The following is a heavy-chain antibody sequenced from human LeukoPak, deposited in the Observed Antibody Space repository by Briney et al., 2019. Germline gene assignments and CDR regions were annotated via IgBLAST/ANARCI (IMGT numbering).Heavy chain of an antibody. J-gene: IGHJ4*02. Sequence: GGSLRLSCAASGFTFRSYAMSWVRQAPGKGLEWVSVISGSGGETYYADSVKGRFTISRDNSKNTLYPQTNSLRAEDTAVYYCASRLGDINKWYVAFDYWGQGTLVTVSS. D-gene: IGHD3-10*01. CDR3: ASRLGDINKWYVAFDY. V-gene: IGHV3-23*01. CDR1: GFTFRSYA. CDR2: ISGSGGET.